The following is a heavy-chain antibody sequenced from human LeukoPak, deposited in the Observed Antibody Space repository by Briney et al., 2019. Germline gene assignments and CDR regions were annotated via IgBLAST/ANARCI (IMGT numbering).Heavy chain of an antibody. D-gene: IGHD3-10*01. V-gene: IGHV4-59*01. J-gene: IGHJ6*02. CDR2: IYYSGST. Sequence: SETLSLTCTVSGGSISSYYWSWIRQPPGKGLEWLGYIYYSGSTNYNPSLKSRVTISVDTSKNQFSLKLSSVTAADTAVYYCARDPGYYYGSGKYYYYGMDVWGQGTTVTVSS. CDR3: ARDPGYYYGSGKYYYYGMDV. CDR1: GGSISSYY.